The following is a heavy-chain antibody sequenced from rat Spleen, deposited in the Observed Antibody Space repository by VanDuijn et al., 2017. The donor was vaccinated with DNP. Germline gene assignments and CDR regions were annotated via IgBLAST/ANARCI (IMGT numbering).Heavy chain of an antibody. CDR2: ISYSGST. V-gene: IGHV3-1*01. J-gene: IGHJ3*01. CDR3: ATSPGPNWFAY. CDR1: GYSITSNY. Sequence: EVQLQESGPGLVKPSQSLPLTCSVTGYSITSNYWGWIRKFPGNKMEYIGHISYSGSTHYNPSLKSRISITRDTSKNQFFLQLNSVTSEDTATYYCATSPGPNWFAYWGQGTLVTVSS. D-gene: IGHD1-4*01.